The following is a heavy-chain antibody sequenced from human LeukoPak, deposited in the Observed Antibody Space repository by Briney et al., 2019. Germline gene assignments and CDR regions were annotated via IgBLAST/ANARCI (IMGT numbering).Heavy chain of an antibody. D-gene: IGHD6-19*01. CDR2: ISGSGGST. Sequence: GGSLRLSCAASGFTFSSYAMSWVRQAPGKGLEWVSAISGSGGSTYYADSVKGRSTISRDNSKNTLYLQMNSLRAEDTAVYYCASRKISGSSGWLEETWGQGTLVTVSS. J-gene: IGHJ4*02. V-gene: IGHV3-23*01. CDR3: ASRKISGSSGWLEET. CDR1: GFTFSSYA.